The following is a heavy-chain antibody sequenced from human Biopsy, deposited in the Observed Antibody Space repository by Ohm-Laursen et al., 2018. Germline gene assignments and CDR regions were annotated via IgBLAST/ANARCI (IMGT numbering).Heavy chain of an antibody. CDR3: ARALGGYDLSAYHIDS. Sequence: SETLSLTCIVSGDSLSSYFWSWIRQPPGKGLEWIGFIHNSGSTDHNPSLKSRVTVSMDVSNNDFSLKLTSVTAADTAVYYCARALGGYDLSAYHIDSWGQGTLVTVSS. CDR1: GDSLSSYF. V-gene: IGHV4-59*01. D-gene: IGHD3-22*01. J-gene: IGHJ4*02. CDR2: IHNSGST.